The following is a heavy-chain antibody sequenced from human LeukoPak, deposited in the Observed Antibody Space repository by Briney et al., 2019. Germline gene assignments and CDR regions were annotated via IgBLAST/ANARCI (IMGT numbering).Heavy chain of an antibody. CDR2: IRDKAYGGTT. Sequence: PGGSLRLSCTASGFTFGDYAMSWFRQAPGKGLEWVSLIRDKAYGGTTEYAASVKGRFTISRDGSKNIAYLQVNSLKTEDTGVYYCTRDCSSTNCFVGYWGQGTLVTVSS. CDR3: TRDCSSTNCFVGY. V-gene: IGHV3-49*01. CDR1: GFTFGDYA. J-gene: IGHJ4*02. D-gene: IGHD2-2*01.